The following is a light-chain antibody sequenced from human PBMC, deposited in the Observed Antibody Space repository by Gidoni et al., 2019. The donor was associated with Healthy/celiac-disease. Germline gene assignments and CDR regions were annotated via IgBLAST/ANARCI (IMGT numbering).Light chain of an antibody. CDR3: QQYGSSPLT. CDR1: QSVSRSY. Sequence: EIVLTQSPGPLSLSPGERATLSCRASQSVSRSYLAWYQQKPGQAPRLRIYGASSRATGIPDRFSGSGSGTDFTLTISRLEPEDFAVYYCQQYGSSPLTFGQGTRLEIK. CDR2: GAS. J-gene: IGKJ5*01. V-gene: IGKV3-20*01.